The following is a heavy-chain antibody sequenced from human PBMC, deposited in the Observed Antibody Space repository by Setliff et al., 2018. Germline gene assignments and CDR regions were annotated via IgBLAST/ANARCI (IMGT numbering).Heavy chain of an antibody. CDR2: ISGSSGST. V-gene: IGHV3-23*01. J-gene: IGHJ4*02. D-gene: IGHD3-3*01. Sequence: PGGSLRLSCAASGFTFSSYAMSWVRQAPGKGLEWVSAISGSSGSTFYADSVKGRFTISRDNSKNSLYLQMNDLRAEDTAVYYCAKDLASWSPDRWGLGTLVTVSS. CDR1: GFTFSSYA. CDR3: AKDLASWSPDR.